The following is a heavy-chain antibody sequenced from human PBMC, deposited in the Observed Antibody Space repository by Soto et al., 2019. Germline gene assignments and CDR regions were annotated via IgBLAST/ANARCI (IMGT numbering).Heavy chain of an antibody. V-gene: IGHV3-23*01. CDR1: GFTFSSYA. CDR2: ISGSGGST. CDR3: ANSIVVVPAAMFSVYYYMDV. Sequence: PGGSLRLSCAASGFTFSSYAMSWVRQAPGKGLEWVSAISGSGGSTYYADSVKGRFTISRDNSKNTLYLQMNSLRAEDTAVYYCANSIVVVPAAMFSVYYYMDVWGKGTTVTVSS. J-gene: IGHJ6*03. D-gene: IGHD2-2*01.